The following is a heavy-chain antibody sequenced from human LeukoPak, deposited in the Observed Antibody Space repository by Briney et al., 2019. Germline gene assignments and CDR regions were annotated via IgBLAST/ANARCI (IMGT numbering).Heavy chain of an antibody. V-gene: IGHV4-34*01. CDR3: ARARYSSGWSYYYYYYMDV. Sequence: SETLSLTCAVYGGSFSGYYWSWIRQPPGKGLEWIGEINHSGSTNYNPSLKSRVTISVDTSKNQFSLKLSSVTAADTAVYYCARARYSSGWSYYYYYYMDVWGKGTTVTVSS. J-gene: IGHJ6*03. CDR1: GGSFSGYY. CDR2: INHSGST. D-gene: IGHD6-19*01.